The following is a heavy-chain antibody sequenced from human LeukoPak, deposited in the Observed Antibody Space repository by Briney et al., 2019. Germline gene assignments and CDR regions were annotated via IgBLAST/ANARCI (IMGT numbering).Heavy chain of an antibody. CDR3: AHYGDYRFLYYFDH. V-gene: IGHV2-5*02. CDR2: IYWDDNK. D-gene: IGHD4-17*01. CDR1: EFSLTTAGVG. J-gene: IGHJ4*02. Sequence: SGPTLVRPTQTLTLTCSFFEFSLTTAGVGVGWVRQPPGKALEWLALIYWDDNKLYSPSLKSRLTIAKDTSENQVVLLMTNVDPVDTATYYCAHYGDYRFLYYFDHWGQGTLVTVSS.